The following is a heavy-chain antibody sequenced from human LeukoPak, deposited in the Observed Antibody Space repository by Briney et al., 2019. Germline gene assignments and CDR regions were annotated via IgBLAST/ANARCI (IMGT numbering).Heavy chain of an antibody. CDR3: ARYDIVATSPADY. CDR1: GFTVSSNY. J-gene: IGHJ4*02. V-gene: IGHV3-66*01. Sequence: PGGSLRLSCAASGFTVSSNYMSWVRQAPGKGLEWVSVIYSGGSTYYADSVKGRFTISRDNSKNTLYLQMNSLRAEDTAVYYCARYDIVATSPADYWGQGTLVTVSS. D-gene: IGHD5-12*01. CDR2: IYSGGST.